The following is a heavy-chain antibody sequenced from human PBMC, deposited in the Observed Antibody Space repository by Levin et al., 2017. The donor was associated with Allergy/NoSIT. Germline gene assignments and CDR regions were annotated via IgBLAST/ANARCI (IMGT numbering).Heavy chain of an antibody. CDR2: IYSRGST. CDR3: AREVPGTSQIDY. V-gene: IGHV4-39*07. D-gene: IGHD6-19*01. J-gene: IGHJ4*02. Sequence: PSETLSLTCTVSGGSITSNTYCWAWIRQPPGTGLEWIGSIYSRGSTSYNPSLKSRVTISVDTSKNQFSLELGSVTAADTAVYYCAREVPGTSQIDYWGQGTLVIVSS. CDR1: GGSITSNTYC.